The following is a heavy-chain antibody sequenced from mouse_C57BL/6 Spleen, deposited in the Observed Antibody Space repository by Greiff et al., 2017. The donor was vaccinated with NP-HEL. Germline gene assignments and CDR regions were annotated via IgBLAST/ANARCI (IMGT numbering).Heavy chain of an antibody. J-gene: IGHJ3*01. D-gene: IGHD1-1*01. CDR1: GFTFSDYG. Sequence: EVKLVESGGGLVKPGGSLKLSCAASGFTFSDYGMHWVRQAPEKGLEWVAYISSGSSTIYYADTVKGRFTISRANATTTLFLQMTSLRSEDAAMYFCSREDYGNSFAYWGQGTLVTVSA. CDR3: SREDYGNSFAY. CDR2: ISSGSSTI. V-gene: IGHV5-17*01.